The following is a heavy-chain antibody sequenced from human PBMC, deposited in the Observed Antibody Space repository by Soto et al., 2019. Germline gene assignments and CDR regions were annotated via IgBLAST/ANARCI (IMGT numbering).Heavy chain of an antibody. CDR3: ARVVPAASHGGWFDP. Sequence: SGESLKISCKGSGYSFTSYWISWVRQMPGKGLEWMGRIDPSDSYTNYSPSFQGHVTISADKSISTAYLQWSSLKASDTAMYYCARVVPAASHGGWFDPWGQGTLVTVSS. CDR2: IDPSDSYT. V-gene: IGHV5-10-1*01. CDR1: GYSFTSYW. J-gene: IGHJ5*02. D-gene: IGHD2-2*01.